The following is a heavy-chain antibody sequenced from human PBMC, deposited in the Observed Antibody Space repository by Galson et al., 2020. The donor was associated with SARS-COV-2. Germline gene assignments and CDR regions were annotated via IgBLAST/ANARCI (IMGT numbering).Heavy chain of an antibody. CDR1: GYTFTSYG. CDR2: ISAYNGNT. J-gene: IGHJ6*02. CDR3: ARVAELDVVVTAKNYYYGMDV. Sequence: ASVKVSCKASGYTFTSYGISWVRQAPGQGLEWMGWISAYNGNTNYAQKLQGRVTMTTDTSTSTAYMELRSLRSDDTAVYYCARVAELDVVVTAKNYYYGMDVWGQGTTVTVSS. V-gene: IGHV1-18*01. D-gene: IGHD2-21*02.